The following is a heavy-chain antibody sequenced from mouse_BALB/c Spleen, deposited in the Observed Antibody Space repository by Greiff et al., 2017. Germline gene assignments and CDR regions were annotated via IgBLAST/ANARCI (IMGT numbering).Heavy chain of an antibody. D-gene: IGHD2-4*01. CDR3: ARSMITSFSHYYAMDY. J-gene: IGHJ4*01. CDR1: GYTFTSYV. Sequence: EVQLQQSGPELVKPGASVKMSCKASGYTFTSYVMHWVKQKPGQGLEWIGYINPYNDGTKYNEKFKGKATLTSDKSSSTAYMELSSLTSEDSAVYYCARSMITSFSHYYAMDYWGQGTSVTVSS. CDR2: INPYNDGT. V-gene: IGHV1-14*01.